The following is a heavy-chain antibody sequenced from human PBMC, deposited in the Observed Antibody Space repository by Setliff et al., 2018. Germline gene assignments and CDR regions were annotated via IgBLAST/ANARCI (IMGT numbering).Heavy chain of an antibody. CDR2: ISSGGGII. D-gene: IGHD2-15*01. J-gene: IGHJ4*02. CDR1: GFTFSTYT. V-gene: IGHV3-48*01. Sequence: GGSLRLSCAASGFTFSTYTMNWVRQAPGKGLEWVSYISSGGGIIYYADSVKGRFTISRDNAKNSRYLQMNSLSAEETAVYYCARGGNLIYYFDYWGQGTLVTVSS. CDR3: ARGGNLIYYFDY.